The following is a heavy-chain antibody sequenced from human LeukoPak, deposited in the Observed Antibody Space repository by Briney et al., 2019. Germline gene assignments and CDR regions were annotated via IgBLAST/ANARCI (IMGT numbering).Heavy chain of an antibody. CDR1: GFTVRSNY. CDR2: IYSGGST. CDR3: ARLVATIGLDY. J-gene: IGHJ4*02. Sequence: GGSLRLSCAASGFTVRSNYMSWVRQAPGKGLEWVSVIYSGGSTYYADSVKGRFTISRDNSKNTLYLQTNSLRAEDTAVYYCARLVATIGLDYWGQGTLVTVSS. D-gene: IGHD5-12*01. V-gene: IGHV3-53*01.